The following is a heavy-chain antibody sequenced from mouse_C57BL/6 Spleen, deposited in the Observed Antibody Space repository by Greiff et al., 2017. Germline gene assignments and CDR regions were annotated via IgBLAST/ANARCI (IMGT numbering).Heavy chain of an antibody. J-gene: IGHJ3*01. V-gene: IGHV1-53*01. CDR2: INPSNGGT. D-gene: IGHD2-4*01. Sequence: QVHVKQPGTELVKPGASVKLSCKASGYTFTSYWMHWVKQRPGQGLEWIGNINPSNGGTNYNEKFKSKATLTVDKSSSTAYMQLSSLTSEDSAVYYCAREGVYYDYDAWFAYWGQGTLVTVSA. CDR1: GYTFTSYW. CDR3: AREGVYYDYDAWFAY.